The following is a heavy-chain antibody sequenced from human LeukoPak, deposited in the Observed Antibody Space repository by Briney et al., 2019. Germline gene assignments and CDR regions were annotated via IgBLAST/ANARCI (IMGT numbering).Heavy chain of an antibody. J-gene: IGHJ4*02. CDR3: ARGAPGY. Sequence: SETLSLTCAIYGGSFSGYSWTWIRQPPGKGLEWIGEINHSGSTNYNPSLKSRVTISVDTSENQFSLKLSSVTAADTAVYYCARGAPGYWGQGTLVTVSS. CDR1: GGSFSGYS. V-gene: IGHV4-34*01. CDR2: INHSGST.